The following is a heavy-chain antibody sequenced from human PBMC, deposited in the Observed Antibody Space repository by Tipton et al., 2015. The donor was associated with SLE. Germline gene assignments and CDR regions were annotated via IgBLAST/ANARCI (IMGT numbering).Heavy chain of an antibody. CDR3: ARYADCLTCYRDIDV. CDR2: IFLGGGT. CDR1: GFTVSSNY. Sequence: SLRLSCAASGFTVSSNYMNWVRQAPGKGLEWVSVIFLGGGTYYTDSVKGRFAISRDISKNTVYLQMNRLRAEDTAVYYCARYADCLTCYRDIDVWGQGTTVTVSS. J-gene: IGHJ6*02. V-gene: IGHV3-66*01. D-gene: IGHD2-21*01.